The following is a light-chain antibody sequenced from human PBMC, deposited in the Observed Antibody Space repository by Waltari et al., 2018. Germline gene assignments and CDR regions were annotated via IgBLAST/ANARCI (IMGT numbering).Light chain of an antibody. Sequence: SSELTQDPAVSVALGQTVRVTCQGDSLRNYYASGYQQKPGQAPILVIFGQNNRPAGIPARFSGSSSGNTASLIITGAQAEDEADYYCNSRDSTGKLYVFGAGTKVTVL. CDR1: SLRNYY. CDR3: NSRDSTGKLYV. J-gene: IGLJ1*01. CDR2: GQN. V-gene: IGLV3-19*01.